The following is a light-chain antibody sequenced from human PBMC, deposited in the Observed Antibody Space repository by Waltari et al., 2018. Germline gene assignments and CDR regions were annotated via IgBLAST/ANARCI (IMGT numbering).Light chain of an antibody. Sequence: QSALTQPASVSWSPGQSITIPCTGTSSDVGGYNYVSWYQQHPGKAPKLMIYDVSNRPSGVSNRFSGSKSGNTASLTISGLQAEDEADYYCSSYTSSNTLGFGTGTKVTVL. CDR1: SSDVGGYNY. CDR3: SSYTSSNTLG. V-gene: IGLV2-14*03. CDR2: DVS. J-gene: IGLJ1*01.